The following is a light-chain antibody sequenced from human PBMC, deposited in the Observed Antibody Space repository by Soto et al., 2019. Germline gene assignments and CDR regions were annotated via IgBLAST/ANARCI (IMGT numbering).Light chain of an antibody. CDR2: AAS. Sequence: DIQMTQSPSSVSASVGDRVTITCRASQGIYSWIAWYQQKPGRAPKLLIYAASSLQSGVPVRFSGSGSGTDFILSISSLQPEDVATYYCQQLNSFPLTFGQGTRLEIK. CDR1: QGIYSW. CDR3: QQLNSFPLT. V-gene: IGKV1-12*01. J-gene: IGKJ5*01.